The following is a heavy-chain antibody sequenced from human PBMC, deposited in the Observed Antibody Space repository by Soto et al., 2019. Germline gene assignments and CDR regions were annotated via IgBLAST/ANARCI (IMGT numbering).Heavy chain of an antibody. Sequence: ASVKVSCKASGYTFSSYYMHWVRQAPGQGLEWMGIIDPSGGSTSYAQKFQGRITMTRDTSTSTVYMELRSLRSEDTAVYYCARVPYIGPYYYDYWGQGTLVTVSS. D-gene: IGHD3-3*01. CDR1: GYTFSSYY. CDR3: ARVPYIGPYYYDY. J-gene: IGHJ4*02. CDR2: IDPSGGST. V-gene: IGHV1-46*03.